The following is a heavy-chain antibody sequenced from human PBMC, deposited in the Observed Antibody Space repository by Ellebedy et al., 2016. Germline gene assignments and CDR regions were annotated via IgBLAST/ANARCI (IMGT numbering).Heavy chain of an antibody. CDR2: ISGGGDDT. Sequence: GGSLRLXXTASGLNLGNYFMTWIRQAPGKGLEWVATISGGGDDTFFADSVKGRFTISRDNSKNTLYLEMNYLRVEDTALYYCRQGHYFDQWGQGALVTVSS. V-gene: IGHV3-23*01. J-gene: IGHJ4*02. CDR1: GLNLGNYF. CDR3: RQGHYFDQ.